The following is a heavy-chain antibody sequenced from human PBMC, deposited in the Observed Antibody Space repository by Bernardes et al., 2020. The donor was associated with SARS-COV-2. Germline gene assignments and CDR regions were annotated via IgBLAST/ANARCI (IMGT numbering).Heavy chain of an antibody. V-gene: IGHV4-34*01. CDR3: AKGAGGDYSN. CDR2: INHSGST. D-gene: IGHD4-17*01. Sequence: SEPLYLTCAVYGGSFSGYYWSWIRKPPGKGLEWIGEINHSGSTNYNPSLKSRVTISVDTSKNQFSLKLSSVTAADTALYYCAKGAGGDYSNWGQGTLVTVSS. J-gene: IGHJ4*02. CDR1: GGSFSGYY.